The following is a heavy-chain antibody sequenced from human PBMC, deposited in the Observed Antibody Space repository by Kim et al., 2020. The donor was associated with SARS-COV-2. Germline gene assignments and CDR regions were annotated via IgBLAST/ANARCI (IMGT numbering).Heavy chain of an antibody. J-gene: IGHJ6*02. V-gene: IGHV5-51*01. Sequence: GESLKISCKGSGYSFTNYWIDWVRQMPGKGLEWMGIIYPDDSDTRYSPSFQGQVTISADKSISTAYLQWSSLKASDTAMYYCARVTYYYGSGSYYYYGMAVWGQGTTVTVSS. CDR3: ARVTYYYGSGSYYYYGMAV. CDR1: GYSFTNYW. D-gene: IGHD3-10*01. CDR2: IYPDDSDT.